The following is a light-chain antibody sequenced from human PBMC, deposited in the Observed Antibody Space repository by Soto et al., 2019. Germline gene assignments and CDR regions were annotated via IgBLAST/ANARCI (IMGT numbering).Light chain of an antibody. V-gene: IGLV2-14*01. CDR3: ISYIPSTTTHWV. CDR2: QVS. CDR1: SSDLGGYNF. Sequence: QSALTQPASVSGSPGQSITISCTGTSSDLGGYNFVSWYQHHPGKAPKLMIYQVSNRPSGISDRFSGSKSGDTASLTISGLQAEDEADYYCISYIPSTTTHWVFGGGTKLTVL. J-gene: IGLJ3*02.